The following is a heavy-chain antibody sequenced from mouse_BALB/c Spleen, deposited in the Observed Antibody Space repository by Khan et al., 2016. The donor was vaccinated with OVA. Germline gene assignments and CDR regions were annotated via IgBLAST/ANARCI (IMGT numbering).Heavy chain of an antibody. CDR2: IWSDGST. CDR1: GFSLTNYG. Sequence: QVQLKQSGPGLVAPSQSLSITCTISGFSLTNYGIHWVRQPPGKGLEWLVVIWSDGSTTYNSALKSRLTISKDNSKSQVFLKMNSLQTDDTAVYFCARQPCYHYNIMDYWGQGTSDTVAS. V-gene: IGHV2-6-1*01. CDR3: ARQPCYHYNIMDY. J-gene: IGHJ4*01.